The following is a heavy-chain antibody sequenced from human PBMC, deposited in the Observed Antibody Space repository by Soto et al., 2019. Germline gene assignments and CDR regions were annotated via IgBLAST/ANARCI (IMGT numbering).Heavy chain of an antibody. CDR1: GDSVSSNSAA. CDR2: TYFRSKWYN. D-gene: IGHD1-1*01. V-gene: IGHV6-1*01. CDR3: ARERPSTTSFDF. J-gene: IGHJ4*02. Sequence: PSQTLSLTCAVSGDSVSSNSAAWTWIRQSPSRGLEWLGRTYFRSKWYNEYADSVKGRLTIIADTSKNQFSLQLNSVTPDDTALYYCARERPSTTSFDFWGQGTPVTAPQ.